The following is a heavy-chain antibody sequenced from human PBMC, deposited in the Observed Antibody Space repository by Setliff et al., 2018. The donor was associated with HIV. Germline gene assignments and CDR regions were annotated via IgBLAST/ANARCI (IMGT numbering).Heavy chain of an antibody. J-gene: IGHJ3*02. CDR3: ASGGTGYSSGWLVYFAFDI. CDR1: GGTFSSYA. V-gene: IGHV1-69*05. D-gene: IGHD6-19*01. Sequence: SVKVSCKASGGTFSSYAISWVRQDPGQGLEWMGGIIPIFGTANYAQKFQGRVTITTDESTSTAYMELSSLRYEDTAVYYCASGGTGYSSGWLVYFAFDIWGQGTMVTVSS. CDR2: IIPIFGTA.